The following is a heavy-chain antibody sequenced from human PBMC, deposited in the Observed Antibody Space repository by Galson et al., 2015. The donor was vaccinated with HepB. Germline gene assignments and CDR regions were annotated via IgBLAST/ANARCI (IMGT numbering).Heavy chain of an antibody. CDR1: GFTFSSYW. J-gene: IGHJ2*01. V-gene: IGHV3-74*01. CDR3: ARVWYYDILPGLLEWYFDL. D-gene: IGHD3-9*01. Sequence: SLRLSCAASGFTFSSYWMHWVRQAPGKGLVWVSRINSDGSSTSYADSVKGRFTISRDNAKNTLYLQMNSLRAEDTAVYYCARVWYYDILPGLLEWYFDLWRRGTLVTASS. CDR2: INSDGSST.